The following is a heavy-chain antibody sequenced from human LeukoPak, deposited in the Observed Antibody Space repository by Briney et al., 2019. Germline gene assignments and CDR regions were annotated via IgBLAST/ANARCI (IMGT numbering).Heavy chain of an antibody. D-gene: IGHD2-2*01. CDR2: IIPVFGTA. Sequence: SVKVSCKASGGTFSSYAISWVRQAPGQGLEWMGGIIPVFGTANYAQKFQGRVTMTEDTSTDTAYMELSSLRSEDTAVYYCATTTPAAPFDYWGQGTLVTVSS. V-gene: IGHV1-69*06. J-gene: IGHJ4*02. CDR1: GGTFSSYA. CDR3: ATTTPAAPFDY.